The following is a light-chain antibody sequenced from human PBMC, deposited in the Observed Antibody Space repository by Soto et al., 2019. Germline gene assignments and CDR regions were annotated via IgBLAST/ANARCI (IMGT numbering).Light chain of an antibody. CDR1: SGHSSYA. CDR3: QTWGTGILV. CDR2: LNSDGSH. J-gene: IGLJ1*01. V-gene: IGLV4-69*01. Sequence: QLVLTQSPSASASRGASVKLTCTLISGHSSYAIAWHQQQPEKGPRYLMKLNSDGSHSKGDGIPDRFSGSSSGAERYLTISSLQSEDEADYYCQTWGTGILVFGTGTKLTVL.